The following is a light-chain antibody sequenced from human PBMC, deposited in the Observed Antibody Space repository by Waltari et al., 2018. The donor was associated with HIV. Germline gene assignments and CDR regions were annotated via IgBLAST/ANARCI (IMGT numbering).Light chain of an antibody. V-gene: IGLV1-40*01. CDR3: QSYEYSLSGLWV. Sequence: SVLTQPPSVSGAPGLWVSISCTGKSSNIGAGYEVHWSRQSPGTAPRLVIYGDTLRASGVPSLFSGSRAGNSVPPTITGLRAEDEADYYCQSYEYSLSGLWVFGGGTKLTVL. J-gene: IGLJ3*02. CDR1: SSNIGAGYE. CDR2: GDT.